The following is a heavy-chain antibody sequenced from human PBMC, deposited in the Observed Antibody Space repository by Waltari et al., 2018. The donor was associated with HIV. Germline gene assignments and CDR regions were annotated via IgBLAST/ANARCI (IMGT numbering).Heavy chain of an antibody. V-gene: IGHV4-38-2*01. CDR1: GSSISSDYY. CDR3: GSGSRRGHSHGIDY. D-gene: IGHD5-18*01. J-gene: IGHJ4*02. Sequence: QVQLHESGTGMVKPSETLSPTCAVSGSSISSDYYWGWIRQPPGKGLEWIGSASRSGSTYYSPSLKSRVTISLDTSKNQFSLKLNSVAAADTAVYYCGSGSRRGHSHGIDYWGQGTLVTVSS. CDR2: ASRSGST.